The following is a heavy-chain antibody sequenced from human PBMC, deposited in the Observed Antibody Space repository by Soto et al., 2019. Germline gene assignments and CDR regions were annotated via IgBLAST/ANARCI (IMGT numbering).Heavy chain of an antibody. V-gene: IGHV4-34*01. CDR1: GGSFSGYS. CDR3: ARGRDSSGDYYGWFDP. CDR2: INHSGSS. J-gene: IGHJ5*02. D-gene: IGHD3-22*01. Sequence: QVQLQPWGAGLLKPSETLSLTCAVYGGSFSGYSWSWIRLPPGKGLEWVGEINHSGSSNYNPSLKSRVTISVDTSKPQFSLKLSSVTAADTAVYYCARGRDSSGDYYGWFDPWGQGTLFTVSS.